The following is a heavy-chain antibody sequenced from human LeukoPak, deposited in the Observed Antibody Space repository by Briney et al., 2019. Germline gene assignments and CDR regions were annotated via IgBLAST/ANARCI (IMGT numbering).Heavy chain of an antibody. D-gene: IGHD1-26*01. J-gene: IGHJ4*02. V-gene: IGHV3-48*03. CDR2: ISSSGGTI. CDR1: GFIFSSYG. CDR3: ARAGVGATSDY. Sequence: PGGSLRLSCAASGFIFSSYGMNWVRQAPGKGLEWVSYISSSGGTIYYADSAKGRFTISRDNAKNSLYLQMNSLRAEDTAVYYCARAGVGATSDYWGQGTLVTVSS.